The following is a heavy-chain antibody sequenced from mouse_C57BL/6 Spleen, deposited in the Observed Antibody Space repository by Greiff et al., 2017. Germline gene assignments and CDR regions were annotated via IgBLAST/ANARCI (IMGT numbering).Heavy chain of an antibody. J-gene: IGHJ4*01. CDR3: AKGYDYDAMDY. Sequence: QVQLQQPGAELVRPGTSVKLSCKASGYTFTSYWMHWVKQRPGQGLEWIGVIDPSDSYTNYNQKFKGKATLTVDTSSSTAYMQLSSLTSEDSAVYYCAKGYDYDAMDYWGQGTSVTVSS. V-gene: IGHV1-59*01. CDR1: GYTFTSYW. CDR2: IDPSDSYT.